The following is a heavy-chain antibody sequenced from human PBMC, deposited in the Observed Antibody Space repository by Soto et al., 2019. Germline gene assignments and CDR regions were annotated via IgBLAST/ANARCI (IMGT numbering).Heavy chain of an antibody. CDR2: INTAKENT. J-gene: IGHJ4*02. CDR1: GYTFTSYA. V-gene: IGHV1-3*04. Sequence: QVQLVQSGAEVKKPGASVKVSCKASGYTFTSYAIHWVRQAPGQRLEWMGWINTAKENTKYSQKFQGRVTITRDTSASIVYMELSSLRSVDTAVYYCARGNSWSYFDYFGLGTLVTVSA. D-gene: IGHD6-13*01. CDR3: ARGNSWSYFDY.